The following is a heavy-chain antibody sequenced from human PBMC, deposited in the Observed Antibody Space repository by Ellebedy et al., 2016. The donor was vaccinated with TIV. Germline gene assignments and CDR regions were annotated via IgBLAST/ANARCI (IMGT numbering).Heavy chain of an antibody. J-gene: IGHJ3*02. D-gene: IGHD4-17*01. CDR3: ATDGSYGDYVFPAHALER. Sequence: GGSLRLSCAASRFSFSSYWMSWVRQAPGKGLEWVANISQLESERHYVDAVRGRFTISRDNARNSLYLQMDSLRAEDTAVYYCATDGSYGDYVFPAHALERWGQGTMVIVSS. CDR2: ISQLESER. CDR1: RFSFSSYW. V-gene: IGHV3-7*01.